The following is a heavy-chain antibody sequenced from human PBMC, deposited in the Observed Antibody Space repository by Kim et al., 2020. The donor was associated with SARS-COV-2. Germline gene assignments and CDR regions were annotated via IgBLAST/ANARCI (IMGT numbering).Heavy chain of an antibody. Sequence: SETLSLTCTVSGGSISSSSYYWGWIRQPPGKGLEWIGSIYYSGSTYYNPSLKSRVTISVDTSKNQFSLKLSSVTAADTAVYYCAKSPMTQQEWGWFDPWGQGTLVTVSS. CDR1: GGSISSSSYY. V-gene: IGHV4-39*01. CDR3: AKSPMTQQEWGWFDP. CDR2: IYYSGST. J-gene: IGHJ5*02. D-gene: IGHD2-8*01.